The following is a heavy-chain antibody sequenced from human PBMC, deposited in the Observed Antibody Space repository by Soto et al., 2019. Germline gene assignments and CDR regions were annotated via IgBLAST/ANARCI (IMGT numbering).Heavy chain of an antibody. CDR3: ARVAPIAAAGILYNYYGMDV. Sequence: ASVKVSCKASGYTFTGYYMHWVRQAPGQGLEWMGWINPNSGGTNYAQKFQGRVTMTRDTSISTAYMELSRLRSDDTAVYYCARVAPIAAAGILYNYYGMDVWGQGTTVTVSS. D-gene: IGHD6-13*01. V-gene: IGHV1-2*02. CDR2: INPNSGGT. J-gene: IGHJ6*02. CDR1: GYTFTGYY.